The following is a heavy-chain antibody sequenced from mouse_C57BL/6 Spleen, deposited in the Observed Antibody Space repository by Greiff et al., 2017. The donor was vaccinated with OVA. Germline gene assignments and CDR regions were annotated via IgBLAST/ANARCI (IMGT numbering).Heavy chain of an antibody. Sequence: VQLKESGPELVKPGASVKIPCKASGYTFTDYNMDWVKQSPGKSLEWIGDINPNNGGTIYNQKFKGKATLTVDKSSSTAYMELRSLTSEDTAVYYCARGGDYYGKAWFAYWGQGTLVTVSA. J-gene: IGHJ3*01. CDR1: GYTFTDYN. D-gene: IGHD1-1*01. CDR2: INPNNGGT. V-gene: IGHV1-18*01. CDR3: ARGGDYYGKAWFAY.